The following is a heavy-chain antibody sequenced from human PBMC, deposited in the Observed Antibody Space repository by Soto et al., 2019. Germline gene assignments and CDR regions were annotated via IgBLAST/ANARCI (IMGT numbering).Heavy chain of an antibody. Sequence: HVELVQSGADVKKPGASVTISCKASGYTFTDYALHWVRQAPGQRLEWMGWMNTGVGNTLYSQKFQGRITITRDTSASTAYMELNSLKSEDTAIYYCARDTGYTFGSLNYWGPGTLVTVSS. CDR1: GYTFTDYA. J-gene: IGHJ4*02. CDR2: MNTGVGNT. CDR3: ARDTGYTFGSLNY. V-gene: IGHV1-3*04. D-gene: IGHD5-18*01.